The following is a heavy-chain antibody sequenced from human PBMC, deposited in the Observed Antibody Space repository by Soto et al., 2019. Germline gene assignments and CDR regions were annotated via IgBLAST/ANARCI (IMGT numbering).Heavy chain of an antibody. D-gene: IGHD3-10*01. CDR3: ARGWFGELFRLAPYYYYYGMDV. V-gene: IGHV4-30-4*01. CDR2: IYYSGST. Sequence: ASETLSLTCTVSGGSISSGDYYWSWIRQPPGKGLEWIGYIYYSGSTYYNPSLKSRVTISVDTSKNQFSLKLSSVTAADTAVYYCARGWFGELFRLAPYYYYYGMDVWGQGTTVTVSS. J-gene: IGHJ6*02. CDR1: GGSISSGDYY.